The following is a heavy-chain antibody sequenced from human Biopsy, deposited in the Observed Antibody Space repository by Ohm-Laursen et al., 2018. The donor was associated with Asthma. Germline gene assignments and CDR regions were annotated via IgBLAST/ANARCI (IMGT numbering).Heavy chain of an antibody. V-gene: IGHV1-69*13. CDR3: ARKAGSCISRTCYSLDF. Sequence: SVKVSCKTLGGTFNTYVIGWVRQAPGQGLEWMGGINSVFGSTTYPQKFQDRVTITADDSTSTVYMELSSLRSEDTAVYYCARKAGSCISRTCYSLDFWGQGTLVTVSS. D-gene: IGHD2-2*01. CDR1: GGTFNTYV. J-gene: IGHJ4*02. CDR2: INSVFGST.